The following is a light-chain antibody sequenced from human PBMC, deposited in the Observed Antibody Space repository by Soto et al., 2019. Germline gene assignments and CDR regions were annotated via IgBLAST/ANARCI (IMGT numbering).Light chain of an antibody. CDR3: QQYGSSPRT. CDR2: GAS. V-gene: IGKV3-20*01. CDR1: QSASSSY. Sequence: EIVLTQSPGTLSLSPGEKATISCRASQSASSSYLAWYQQKPGQAPRLLIYGASSRATGIPDRFSGSGSGTDFTLIISRLEPEDFAVYYCQQYGSSPRTFGQGTKVDIK. J-gene: IGKJ1*01.